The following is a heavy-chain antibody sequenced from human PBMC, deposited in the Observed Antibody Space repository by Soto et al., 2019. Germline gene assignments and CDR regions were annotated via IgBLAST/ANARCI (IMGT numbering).Heavy chain of an antibody. CDR2: IYYSGST. D-gene: IGHD1-1*01. V-gene: IGHV4-59*01. CDR3: AREGNNQQFDP. J-gene: IGHJ5*02. CDR1: GGSISSYY. Sequence: SETLSLTCTVSGGSISSYYWSWIRQPPGKGLEWIGYIYYSGSTNYNPSLKSRVTISVDTSKNQFSLKLSSVTAADTAVYYCAREGNNQQFDPWGQGTLVTVSS.